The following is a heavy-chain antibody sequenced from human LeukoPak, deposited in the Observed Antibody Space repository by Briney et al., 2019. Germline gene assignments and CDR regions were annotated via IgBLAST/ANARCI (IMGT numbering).Heavy chain of an antibody. CDR1: GYTFTSYY. Sequence: ASVKVSCKASGYTFTSYYMHWVRQAPGQGLEWMGIINPSGGSTSYAQQFQGRVTMTRDTSTSIVYMALSSRRPEDTAVYYCARCYDSSGYYVYWGQGPLVTVSS. CDR2: INPSGGST. J-gene: IGHJ4*02. D-gene: IGHD3-22*01. V-gene: IGHV1-46*01. CDR3: ARCYDSSGYYVY.